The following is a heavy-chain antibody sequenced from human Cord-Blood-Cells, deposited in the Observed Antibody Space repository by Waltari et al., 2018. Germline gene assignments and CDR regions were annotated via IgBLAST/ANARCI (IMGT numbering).Heavy chain of an antibody. D-gene: IGHD3-16*01. CDR2: TYYRSKWYN. CDR1: GDSVSSNSAA. Sequence: QVQLQQSGPGLVKPSQTLSLTCDISGDSVSSNSAAWNWSRQSPSRGFEWLGRTYYRSKWYNDYAVAVKSRITINPDTSKSQFSLQLNAVTPEDTAVYYFAREGGDLGAFDIWGQGTMVTVSS. V-gene: IGHV6-1*01. J-gene: IGHJ3*02. CDR3: AREGGDLGAFDI.